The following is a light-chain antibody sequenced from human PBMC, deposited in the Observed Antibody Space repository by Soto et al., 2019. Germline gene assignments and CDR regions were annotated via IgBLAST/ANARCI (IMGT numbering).Light chain of an antibody. V-gene: IGKV1-5*03. J-gene: IGKJ2*01. CDR3: QQYSTYSYT. CDR1: QSIGRW. Sequence: IQMTQSPSTLSASVGDRVIITCRASQSIGRWLAWYQQKPGKAPRLLIYMASSLENGVPSRFSGSGSGTEFSLTISSLQPDDFATYYCQQYSTYSYTFGQGTKLEIK. CDR2: MAS.